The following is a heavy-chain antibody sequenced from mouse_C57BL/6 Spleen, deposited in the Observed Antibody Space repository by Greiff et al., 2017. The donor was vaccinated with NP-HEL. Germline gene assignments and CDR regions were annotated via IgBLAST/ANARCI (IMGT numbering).Heavy chain of an antibody. CDR1: GYTFTSYW. J-gene: IGHJ2*01. V-gene: IGHV1-69*01. CDR2: IDPSDSYT. Sequence: QVQLQQSGAELVMPGASVKLSCKASGYTFTSYWMHWVKQRPGQGLEWIGEIDPSDSYTNYNQKFKGKSTLTVDKSSSTAYMQLSSLTSEDSAVYYCARRVFYFDYWGQGTTLTVSS. CDR3: ARRVFYFDY.